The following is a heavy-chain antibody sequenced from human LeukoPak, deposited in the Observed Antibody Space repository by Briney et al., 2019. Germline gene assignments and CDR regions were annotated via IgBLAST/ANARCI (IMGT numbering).Heavy chain of an antibody. CDR1: GGSISSSSYY. J-gene: IGHJ4*02. CDR3: ARHFRWRDWGSWNLFDY. CDR2: IYYSGST. V-gene: IGHV4-61*05. D-gene: IGHD3-16*01. Sequence: SETLSLTCTVSGGSISSSSYYWGWIRQPPGKGLEWIGYIYYSGSTNYNPSLKSRVTISVDTSKNQCSLKLSSVTAADTAVYYCARHFRWRDWGSWNLFDYWGQGTLVTVSS.